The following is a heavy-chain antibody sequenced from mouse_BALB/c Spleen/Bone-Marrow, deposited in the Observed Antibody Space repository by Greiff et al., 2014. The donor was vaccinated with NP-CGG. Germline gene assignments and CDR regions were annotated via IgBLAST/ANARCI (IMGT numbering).Heavy chain of an antibody. CDR1: CFTFPDYY. D-gene: IGHD2-12*01. V-gene: IGHV7-3*02. J-gene: IGHJ1*01. Sequence: GEVMGSGGGLVQAGGFLRLSFATSCFTFPDYYMSWGRPPPRKALCGLGFFRNKAKGYTTEYIPSVKGRFTISRDNSQSILYLQMNTLRAEDSATYYCARDRNNDTNWYFDVWGAGTTVTVSS. CDR2: FRNKAKGYTT. CDR3: ARDRNNDTNWYFDV.